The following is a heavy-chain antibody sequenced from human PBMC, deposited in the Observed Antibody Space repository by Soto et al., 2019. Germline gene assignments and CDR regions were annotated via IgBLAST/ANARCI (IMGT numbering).Heavy chain of an antibody. CDR1: GFSLSTSGVG. CDR3: AHTGDVTIFPDYPPFDY. D-gene: IGHD3-3*01. CDR2: IYWDDDK. Sequence: QITLKESGPTLVKPTQTLTLTCTFSGFSLSTSGVGVGWIRQPPGKALEWLALIYWDDDKRYSPSLKSRLTITKDPSKNQVVLTMTNMDPVDTATYYCAHTGDVTIFPDYPPFDYWGQGTLVTVSS. V-gene: IGHV2-5*02. J-gene: IGHJ4*02.